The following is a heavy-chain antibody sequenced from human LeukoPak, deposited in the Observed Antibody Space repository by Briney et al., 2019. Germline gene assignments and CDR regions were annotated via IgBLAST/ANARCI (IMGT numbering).Heavy chain of an antibody. CDR2: ISSSGSTI. J-gene: IGHJ4*02. D-gene: IGHD3-22*01. CDR3: ASIVVVINGARGGESVDY. CDR1: GFTFSDYY. Sequence: GGSLRLSCAASGFTFSDYYMSWIRQAPGKGLEWVSYISSSGSTIYYADSVKGRFTISRDNAKNSLYLQMNSLRAEDTAVYYCASIVVVINGARGGESVDYWGQGTLVTVSS. V-gene: IGHV3-11*01.